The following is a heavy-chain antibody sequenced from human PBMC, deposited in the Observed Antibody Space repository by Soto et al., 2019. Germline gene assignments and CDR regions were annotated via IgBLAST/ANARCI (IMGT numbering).Heavy chain of an antibody. Sequence: PGESLKISCXGSXFSFSKYKIGWVRQMPGKGLEWMGIINPGDSDTRYSPSFQGQVTISADKSISTAYMELSSLRSEDTAVYYCARGSLDTAMARPSRYYYGMAVWGQGTTVTVSS. J-gene: IGHJ6*02. CDR1: XFSFSKYK. V-gene: IGHV5-51*01. D-gene: IGHD5-18*01. CDR2: INPGDSDT. CDR3: ARGSLDTAMARPSRYYYGMAV.